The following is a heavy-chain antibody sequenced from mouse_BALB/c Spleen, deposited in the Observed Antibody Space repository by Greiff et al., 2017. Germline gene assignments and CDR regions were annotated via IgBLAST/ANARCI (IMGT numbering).Heavy chain of an antibody. CDR1: GYTFTSYY. J-gene: IGHJ2*01. D-gene: IGHD2-14*01. Sequence: VQLQQSGPELVKPGASVRISCKASGYTFTSYYIHWVKQRPGQGLEWIGWIYPGNVNTKYNEKFKGKATLTADKSSSTAYMQLSSLTSEDSAVYFCATYYRYGGFDYWGQGTTLTVSS. CDR2: IYPGNVNT. CDR3: ATYYRYGGFDY. V-gene: IGHV1S56*01.